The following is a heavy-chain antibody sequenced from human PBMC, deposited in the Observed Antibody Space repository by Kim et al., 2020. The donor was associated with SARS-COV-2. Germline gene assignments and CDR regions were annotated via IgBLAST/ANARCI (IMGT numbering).Heavy chain of an antibody. CDR3: ARSSGGYSYGPDY. V-gene: IGHV1-69*02. Sequence: SVKVSCKASGGTFSSYTISWVRQAPGQGLEWMGRIIPILGIANYAQKFQGRVTITADKSTSTAYMELSSLRSEDTAVYYCARSSGGYSYGPDYWGQGTLVTVSS. D-gene: IGHD5-18*01. CDR2: IIPILGIA. J-gene: IGHJ4*02. CDR1: GGTFSSYT.